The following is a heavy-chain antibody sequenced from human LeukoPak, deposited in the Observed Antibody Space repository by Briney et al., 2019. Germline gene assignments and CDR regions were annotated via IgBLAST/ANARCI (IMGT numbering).Heavy chain of an antibody. CDR3: ASPAYLGYCSSTSCYYMDV. J-gene: IGHJ6*03. V-gene: IGHV1-2*02. CDR2: INPNSGGT. Sequence: ASVKVSCKASGYTFTGYYMHWVRQAPGQGLEWMGWINPNSGGTNYAQKFQGRVTMTRDTSISTAYMELSRLRSDDTAVYYCASPAYLGYCSSTSCYYMDVWGKGTTVTVSS. D-gene: IGHD2-2*01. CDR1: GYTFTGYY.